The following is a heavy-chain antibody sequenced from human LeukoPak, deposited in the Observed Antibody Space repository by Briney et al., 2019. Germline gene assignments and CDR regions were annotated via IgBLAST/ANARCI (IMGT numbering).Heavy chain of an antibody. CDR3: ATSASWHSRDYPFS. Sequence: KASGTLSLTCAVSGGSISSSNWWSWVRQPPGKGLGWIGEIYHSGSTNYNPSLKSRVTISVDKSKNQFSLKLSSVTAADTAIYYCATSASWHSRDYPFSWGQGTLVTVSS. D-gene: IGHD3-22*01. J-gene: IGHJ5*02. CDR2: IYHSGST. V-gene: IGHV4-4*02. CDR1: GGSISSSNW.